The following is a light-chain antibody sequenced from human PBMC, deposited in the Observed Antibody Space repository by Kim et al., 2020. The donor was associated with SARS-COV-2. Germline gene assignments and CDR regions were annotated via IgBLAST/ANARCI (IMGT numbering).Light chain of an antibody. CDR1: SLRTYY. V-gene: IGLV3-19*01. Sequence: SSELTQDPAVSVALGQTVKITCQGDSLRTYYATWYQQKPGQAPIVVIYGKNNRPSWIPDRFSGSSSGNTASLTVTGAQAVDEADYYCNSRDNSGDHVVFG. CDR2: GKN. CDR3: NSRDNSGDHVV. J-gene: IGLJ2*01.